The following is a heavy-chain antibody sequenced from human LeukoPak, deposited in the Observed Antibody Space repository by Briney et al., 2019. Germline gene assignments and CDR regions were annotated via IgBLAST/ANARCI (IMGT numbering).Heavy chain of an antibody. CDR2: ISSSSSYI. J-gene: IGHJ4*02. D-gene: IGHD4-17*01. CDR1: GFTFSSYA. Sequence: GGSLRLSCAASGFTFSSYAMSWVRQAPGKGLEWVSSISSSSSYIYYADSVKGRFTISRDNAKNSLYLQMNSLRAEDTAVYYCARARGHDYGDYPNWGQGTLVTVFS. CDR3: ARARGHDYGDYPN. V-gene: IGHV3-21*01.